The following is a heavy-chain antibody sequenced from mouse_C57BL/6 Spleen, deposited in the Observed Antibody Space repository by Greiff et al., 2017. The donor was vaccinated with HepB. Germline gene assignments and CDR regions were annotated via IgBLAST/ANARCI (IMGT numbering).Heavy chain of an antibody. V-gene: IGHV1-72*01. J-gene: IGHJ3*01. CDR1: GYTFTSYW. Sequence: VQLQQPGAELVKPGASVKLSCKASGYTFTSYWMHWVKQRPGRGLEWIGRIDSNSGGTKYNEKFKSKATLTVDKPSSTAYMQLSSLTSEDSAVYYCARRGWDDWFAYWGQGTLVTVSA. CDR2: IDSNSGGT. CDR3: ARRGWDDWFAY. D-gene: IGHD4-1*01.